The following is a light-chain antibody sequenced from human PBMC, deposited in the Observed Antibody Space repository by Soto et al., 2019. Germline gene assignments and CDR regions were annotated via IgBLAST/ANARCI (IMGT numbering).Light chain of an antibody. V-gene: IGKV1-5*03. J-gene: IGKJ2*01. CDR3: RQYNSFYPT. Sequence: DIQMTQSPSTLSASVGDRVTITCRASQRIFNWLAWYQQKPGKAPKLLIQKASNLETGVPSRFSGSGSGTDFTLSISSLQPDDSATYYCRQYNSFYPTVGQGTKVDIK. CDR2: KAS. CDR1: QRIFNW.